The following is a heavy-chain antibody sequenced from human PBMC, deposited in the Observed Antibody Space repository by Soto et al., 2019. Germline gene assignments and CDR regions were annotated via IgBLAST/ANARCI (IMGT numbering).Heavy chain of an antibody. D-gene: IGHD5-18*01. V-gene: IGHV4-39*01. J-gene: IGHJ6*02. CDR2: IYYSGST. CDR1: GGSISSSSYY. Sequence: QLQLQESGPGLVKPSETLSLTCTVSGGSISSSSYYWGWIRQPPGKGLEWIGSIYYSGSTYYNPSLKRRVTISVDTSKNQFSLKLSSVTAADTAVYYCATQGIQLWDDYYYYGMDVWGQGTTVTVSS. CDR3: ATQGIQLWDDYYYYGMDV.